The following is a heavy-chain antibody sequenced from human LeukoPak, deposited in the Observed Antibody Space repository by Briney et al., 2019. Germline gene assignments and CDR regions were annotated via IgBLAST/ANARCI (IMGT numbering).Heavy chain of an antibody. J-gene: IGHJ6*03. CDR2: IIPIFGTA. CDR1: GGTFSSYA. Sequence: SVKVSCKASGGTFSSYAISLVRQAPGQGLEWMGGIIPIFGTANYAQKFQGRVTITADESTSTAYMELSSLRSEDTAVYYCAITPNGRHYYYYMDVWGKGTTVTVSS. CDR3: AITPNGRHYYYYMDV. D-gene: IGHD4-23*01. V-gene: IGHV1-69*13.